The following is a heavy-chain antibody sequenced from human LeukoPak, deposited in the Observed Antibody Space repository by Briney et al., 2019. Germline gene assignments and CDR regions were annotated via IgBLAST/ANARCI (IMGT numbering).Heavy chain of an antibody. V-gene: IGHV2-5*01. D-gene: IGHD5-12*01. CDR2: IYCNDDK. CDR3: AHGVERLRGRRAFDI. Sequence: SGPTLVKPTQTLTLTCTFSGFSLSTSGVGVGWIRQPPGKALEWLALIYCNDDKRYSPSLKSRLTITKDTSKNQVVLTMTNMDPVDTATYYCAHGVERLRGRRAFDIWGQGTMVTVSS. CDR1: GFSLSTSGVG. J-gene: IGHJ3*02.